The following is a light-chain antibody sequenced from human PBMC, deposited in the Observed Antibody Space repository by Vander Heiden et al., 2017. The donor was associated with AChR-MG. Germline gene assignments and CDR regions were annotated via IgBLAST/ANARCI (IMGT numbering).Light chain of an antibody. J-gene: IGLJ2*01. CDR1: SMGSDNY. Sequence: QSALTPPPSASGSPGQSVTIPCTGTSMGSDNYVSWYQQLPGKAPKLIIYEVYKRPSGVPDRFSGSKSDNTASLTGSGLQAEDEADYYCSSYTGSDTWGVFGGGTKLTVL. CDR3: SSYTGSDTWGV. V-gene: IGLV2-8*01. CDR2: EVY.